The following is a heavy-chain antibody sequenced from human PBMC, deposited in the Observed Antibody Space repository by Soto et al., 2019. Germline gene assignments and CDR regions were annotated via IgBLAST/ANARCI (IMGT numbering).Heavy chain of an antibody. Sequence: PSETLSLTCAVYGGSFSGYYWSWIRQPPGKGLEWIGEINHSGSTNYNPSLKSRVTISVDTSKNQFSLKLSSVTAADTAVYYCARVSPPEGYCSGGGCYHNWFDPWGQGTLVTVSS. J-gene: IGHJ5*02. CDR3: ARVSPPEGYCSGGGCYHNWFDP. D-gene: IGHD2-15*01. V-gene: IGHV4-34*01. CDR2: INHSGST. CDR1: GGSFSGYY.